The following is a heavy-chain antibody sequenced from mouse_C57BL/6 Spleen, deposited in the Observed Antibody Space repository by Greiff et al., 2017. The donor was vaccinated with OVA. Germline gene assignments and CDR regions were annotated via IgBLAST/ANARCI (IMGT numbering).Heavy chain of an antibody. CDR1: GYTFTDHT. CDR2: IYPRDGST. Sequence: QVQLQQSDAELVKPGASVQISCKVSGYTFTDHTIHWMKQRPEQGLEWIGYIYPRDGSTKYNEKFKGKATLTADKSSSTAYMQLNSLTSEDSAVYFCANQIYYDYAAWFAYWGQGTLVTVSA. V-gene: IGHV1-78*01. D-gene: IGHD2-4*01. J-gene: IGHJ3*01. CDR3: ANQIYYDYAAWFAY.